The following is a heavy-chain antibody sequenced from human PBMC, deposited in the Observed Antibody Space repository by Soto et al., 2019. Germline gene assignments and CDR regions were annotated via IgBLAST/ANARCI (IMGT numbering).Heavy chain of an antibody. CDR3: ARHVMGLGMDV. D-gene: IGHD3-16*01. CDR1: GYIFTSDW. V-gene: IGHV5-10-1*01. J-gene: IGHJ6*02. Sequence: AESLKISCKGSGYIFTSDWIRWVHQMPGEGLEWMGRIDPSDSYTNYSPSFQGHVTISADKSISTAYLQWSSLKASDTAMYYCARHVMGLGMDVWGQGTTVTVSS. CDR2: IDPSDSYT.